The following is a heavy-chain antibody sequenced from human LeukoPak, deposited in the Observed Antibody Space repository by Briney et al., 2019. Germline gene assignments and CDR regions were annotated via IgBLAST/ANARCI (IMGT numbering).Heavy chain of an antibody. D-gene: IGHD3-22*01. CDR3: ASDSSGYFGP. J-gene: IGHJ5*02. Sequence: PGGSLRLSCAASGFTFSDYYMNWIRQAPGEGLEWVSYISNTGSAMYYADSVKGRFTISRDNAKNSLYLQMNSLRAEDTAIYYCASDSSGYFGPWGPGTLVTVSS. CDR1: GFTFSDYY. CDR2: ISNTGSAM. V-gene: IGHV3-11*01.